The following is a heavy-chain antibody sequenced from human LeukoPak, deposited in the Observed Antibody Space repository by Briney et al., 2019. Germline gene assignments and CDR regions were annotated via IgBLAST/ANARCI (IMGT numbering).Heavy chain of an antibody. CDR1: GFTFSTFA. Sequence: GGSLRLSCAASGFTFSTFAMIWVRQPPGKGLEWVSRIFPSGGEIHYADSLRGRFTISRDNSKRTLSVQMNSLRAEDTAIYYCATYRQVLLPFESWGQGTLVTVSS. J-gene: IGHJ4*02. CDR3: ATYRQVLLPFES. V-gene: IGHV3-23*01. D-gene: IGHD2-8*02. CDR2: IFPSGGEI.